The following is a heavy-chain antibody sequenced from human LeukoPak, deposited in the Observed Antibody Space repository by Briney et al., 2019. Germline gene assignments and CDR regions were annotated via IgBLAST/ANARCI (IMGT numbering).Heavy chain of an antibody. CDR3: AKEPCSGGSCYSDY. CDR2: ISYDGSNK. Sequence: GGSLRLSCAASGFTFSSYGMHWVRQAPGKGLEWVAVISYDGSNKYYADSVKGRFTISRDNSKNTLYLQMNSLRAEDTAVYYCAKEPCSGGSCYSDYWGQGTLVTVSS. V-gene: IGHV3-30*18. D-gene: IGHD2-15*01. J-gene: IGHJ4*02. CDR1: GFTFSSYG.